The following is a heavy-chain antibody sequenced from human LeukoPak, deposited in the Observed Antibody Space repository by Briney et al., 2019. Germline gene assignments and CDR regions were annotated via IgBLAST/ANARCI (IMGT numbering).Heavy chain of an antibody. D-gene: IGHD6-19*01. V-gene: IGHV3-9*01. CDR3: AKEGRVAVAGTNYYYYGMDV. Sequence: GGSLRLSCAASGFTFDDYAMHWVRQAPGKGLEWVSGISWSSGSIGYADSVKGRFTISRDNAKNSLYLQMNSLRAEDTALYFCAKEGRVAVAGTNYYYYGMDVWGQGTTVTVSS. CDR1: GFTFDDYA. CDR2: ISWSSGSI. J-gene: IGHJ6*02.